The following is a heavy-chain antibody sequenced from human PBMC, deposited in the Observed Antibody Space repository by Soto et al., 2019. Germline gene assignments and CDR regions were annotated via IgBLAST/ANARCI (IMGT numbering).Heavy chain of an antibody. Sequence: EVQLLESGGDLVQPGGSLRLSCAASGFTFRGDAMSWVRQAPGKGLEWVSSISGSGEMTHYADSVKGRFTISRDKAKNTRYLKMESRRAEDTALYYCARSEMTYNWNDWGQGALVTVSS. CDR1: GFTFRGDA. V-gene: IGHV3-23*01. CDR2: ISGSGEMT. CDR3: ARSEMTYNWND. D-gene: IGHD1-20*01. J-gene: IGHJ4*02.